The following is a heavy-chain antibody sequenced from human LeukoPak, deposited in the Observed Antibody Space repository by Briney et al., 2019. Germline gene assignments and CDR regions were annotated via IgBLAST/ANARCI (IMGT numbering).Heavy chain of an antibody. D-gene: IGHD5-18*01. J-gene: IGHJ6*03. CDR1: GYTFTSYD. V-gene: IGHV1-8*03. CDR2: MNPNSGNT. Sequence: ASVKVSCKASGYTFTSYDINWVRQATGQGLEWMGWMNPNSGNTGYAQKFQGRVTITRNTSISTAYMELSSLRSEDTAVYYCARGKMAGYSYGYYYYYYYMDVWGKGTTVTVSS. CDR3: ARGKMAGYSYGYYYYYYYMDV.